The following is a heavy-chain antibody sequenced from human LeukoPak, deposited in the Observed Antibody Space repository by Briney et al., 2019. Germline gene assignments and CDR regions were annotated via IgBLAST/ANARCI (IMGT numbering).Heavy chain of an antibody. CDR1: GFTFSSYA. CDR3: ARGDTAMSL. CDR2: IFWNGGST. Sequence: GGSLRLSCAASGFTFSSYAMSWVRQAPGKGLEWVSGIFWNGGSTGYADSVKGRFTISRDNAKNSLYLQMNSLRAEDTALYHCARGDTAMSLWGQGTPVTVSS. J-gene: IGHJ4*02. V-gene: IGHV3-20*01. D-gene: IGHD5-18*01.